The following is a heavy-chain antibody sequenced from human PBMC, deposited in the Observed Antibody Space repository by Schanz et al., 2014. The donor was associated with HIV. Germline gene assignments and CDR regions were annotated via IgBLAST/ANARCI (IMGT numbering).Heavy chain of an antibody. CDR1: GFTFRNFG. CDR3: AKVATWDYYGMDV. Sequence: QEQLVESGGGVVQPGKSLRLSCAASGFTFRNFGMHWVRQAPGKGLEWVSAIVSSGGDTYYADFVEGRFTISRDSSRNTLYLQMNSLRAEDTAVYYCAKVATWDYYGMDVWGQGTTVTVSS. V-gene: IGHV3-NL1*01. CDR2: IVSSGGDT. J-gene: IGHJ6*02.